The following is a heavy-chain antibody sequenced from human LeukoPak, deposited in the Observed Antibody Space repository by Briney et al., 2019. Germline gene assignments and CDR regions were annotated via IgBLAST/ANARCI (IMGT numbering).Heavy chain of an antibody. J-gene: IGHJ6*03. CDR1: GGTFSSYA. V-gene: IGHV1-69*05. CDR2: IIPIFGTA. CDR3: ARVVGGFDWLPDYYYYMDV. D-gene: IGHD3-9*01. Sequence: ASVKVSCKASGGTFSSYAISWVRQAPGQGLEWMGGIIPIFGTANYAQKFQGRVTIATDESTSTAYMELSSLRSEDTAVYYCARVVGGFDWLPDYYYYMDVWGKGTTVTVSS.